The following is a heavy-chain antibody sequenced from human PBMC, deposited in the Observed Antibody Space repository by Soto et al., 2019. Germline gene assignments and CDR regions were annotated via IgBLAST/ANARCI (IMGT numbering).Heavy chain of an antibody. CDR1: GYTFTSYD. J-gene: IGHJ6*03. CDR3: ARAPANVIVVVIRRRYYYYYMDV. Sequence: ASVKVSCKASGYTFTSYDINWVRQATGQGLEWMGWMNPNSGNTGYAQKFQGRVTMTRNTSISTAYMELSSLRSEDTAVYYCARAPANVIVVVIRRRYYYYYMDVWGKGTTVTVSS. V-gene: IGHV1-8*01. D-gene: IGHD2-2*01. CDR2: MNPNSGNT.